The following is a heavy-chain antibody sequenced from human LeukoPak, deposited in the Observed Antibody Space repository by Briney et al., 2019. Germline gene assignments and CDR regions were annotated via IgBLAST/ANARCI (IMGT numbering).Heavy chain of an antibody. CDR3: ARGQERFKIGWYAAF. D-gene: IGHD6-19*01. CDR1: GGSFSDYY. J-gene: IGHJ4*02. V-gene: IGHV4-34*01. CDR2: VNHSGGT. Sequence: PSETLSLTCAVYGGSFSDYYWTWIRQPPGKGLEWIGEVNHSGGTNYIPSLKSRATISIDTSKNQFSLKLNSVAAADTAIYYCARGQERFKIGWYAAFWGQGILVTVSS.